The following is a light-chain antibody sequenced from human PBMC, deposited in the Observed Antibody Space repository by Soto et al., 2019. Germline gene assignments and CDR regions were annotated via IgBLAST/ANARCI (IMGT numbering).Light chain of an antibody. CDR3: SSYTSSSTLV. J-gene: IGLJ2*01. Sequence: QSALTQPASVSGSPGQSITISCTGTSSDVGGYNYVSWYQQHPGKAPNLMIYDVSNRPSGVSNRFSGSKSGNTASLTISGLQDEDESDYYCSSYTSSSTLVFGGGTQLTVL. CDR1: SSDVGGYNY. V-gene: IGLV2-14*01. CDR2: DVS.